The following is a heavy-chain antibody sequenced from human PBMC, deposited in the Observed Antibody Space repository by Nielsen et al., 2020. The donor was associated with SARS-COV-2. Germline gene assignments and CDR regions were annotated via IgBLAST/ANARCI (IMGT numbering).Heavy chain of an antibody. D-gene: IGHD4-17*01. Sequence: GGSLRLSCAASGFSFDSYEMNWVRQAPGKGLEWISYIYNTGKTIYYADSVKGRFTISRDNARKSLYLQMNSLRAEDTAVYYCARCRRPYHLFSGDYYWYFDLWGRGTLVTVSS. J-gene: IGHJ2*01. V-gene: IGHV3-48*03. CDR1: GFSFDSYE. CDR3: ARCRRPYHLFSGDYYWYFDL. CDR2: IYNTGKTI.